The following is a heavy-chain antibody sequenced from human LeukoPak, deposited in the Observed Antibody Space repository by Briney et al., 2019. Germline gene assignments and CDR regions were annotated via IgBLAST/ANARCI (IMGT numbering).Heavy chain of an antibody. CDR1: GFTFSNAW. CDR2: IKSKTDGGTT. Sequence: GGSLRLSCAASGFTFSNAWMSWVRQAPGKGLEWVGRIKSKTDGGTTDYAAPVKGRFTISRDDSKNTLYLQMNSLKTEDTAVYYCTTGPVVLRFLEWYSEKSYWGQGTLVTVSS. CDR3: TTGPVVLRFLEWYSEKSY. D-gene: IGHD3-3*01. V-gene: IGHV3-15*01. J-gene: IGHJ4*02.